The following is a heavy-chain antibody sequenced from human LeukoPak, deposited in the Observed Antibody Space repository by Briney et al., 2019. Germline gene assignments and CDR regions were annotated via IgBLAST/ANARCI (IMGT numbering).Heavy chain of an antibody. CDR1: GLTLSKFA. D-gene: IGHD1-26*01. CDR2: IFHSGGEI. CDR3: ATYRLLDEPSEY. Sequence: PGGSLRLSCSASGLTLSKFAINWVRQAPGKGLEWVSVIFHSGGEIHYADSVKGRFTISSDNSKSTVSLQMSSLRAEDTAIYYCATYRLLDEPSEYWGQGTLVTVSS. V-gene: IGHV3-23*01. J-gene: IGHJ4*02.